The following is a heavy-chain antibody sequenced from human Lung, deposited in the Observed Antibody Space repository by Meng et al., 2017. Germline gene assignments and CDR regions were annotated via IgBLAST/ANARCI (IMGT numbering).Heavy chain of an antibody. CDR1: GYNFPDYY. D-gene: IGHD6-25*01. J-gene: IGHJ4*02. Sequence: ASVKVSCKPSGYNFPDYYIHWVRRAPGQGREGMGRINPKSGDKHYAQKFQARVTMTGDTSISTAYMELSGLRSDDTAMYYCARDEDISAAGKLFGDYWGQGTLVTVSS. V-gene: IGHV1-2*06. CDR3: ARDEDISAAGKLFGDY. CDR2: INPKSGDK.